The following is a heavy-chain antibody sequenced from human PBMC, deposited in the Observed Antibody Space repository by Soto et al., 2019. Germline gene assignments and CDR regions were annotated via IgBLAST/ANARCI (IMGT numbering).Heavy chain of an antibody. CDR3: ARGRTYYYGGGYYGRDV. Sequence: SETLSLTCAVYVWSLSGYYWSWVRQPPAKALEWIGEIHHSGRTNHNPSLNSRVTISVDTSKNLFSLKLSSVTAADTAVYYCARGRTYYYGGGYYGRDVWGQGTTVT. CDR2: IHHSGRT. J-gene: IGHJ6*02. V-gene: IGHV4-34*01. CDR1: VWSLSGYY. D-gene: IGHD3-10*01.